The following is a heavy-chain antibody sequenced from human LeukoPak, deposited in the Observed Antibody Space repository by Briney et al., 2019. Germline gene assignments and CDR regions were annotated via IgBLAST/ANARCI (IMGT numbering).Heavy chain of an antibody. CDR3: AGQGFYYRSGTAFHH. J-gene: IGHJ4*02. D-gene: IGHD3-10*01. CDR1: GGSISSTDYD. V-gene: IGHV4-39*01. CDR2: IYYSGNT. Sequence: SETLSLTCIVSGGSISSTDYDWGWIRQPPGKGLEWIGNIYYSGNTYYNPSLKSRVTISVDTSKNQFSLKLSSVTAADTAVYYCAGQGFYYRSGTAFHHWGQGTLVTVSS.